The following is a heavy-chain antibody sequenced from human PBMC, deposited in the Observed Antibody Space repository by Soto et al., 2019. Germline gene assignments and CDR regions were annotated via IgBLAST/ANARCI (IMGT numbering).Heavy chain of an antibody. D-gene: IGHD1-26*01. V-gene: IGHV4-39*01. Sequence: QLQLQESGPGLVKPSETLSLTCTVSGGSINSNSYFWGWIRQPPGKGLEWIGSIHYGGSAYHNPSLKSRVTMSVDTSENEFSLKLTSVTAADSAIYYCARHHRGSYSALDYWGQGTLVTVSS. J-gene: IGHJ4*02. CDR3: ARHHRGSYSALDY. CDR1: GGSINSNSYF. CDR2: IHYGGSA.